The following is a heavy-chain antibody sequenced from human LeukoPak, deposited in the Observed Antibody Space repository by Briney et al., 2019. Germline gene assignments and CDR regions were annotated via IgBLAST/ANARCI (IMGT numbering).Heavy chain of an antibody. J-gene: IGHJ4*02. V-gene: IGHV3-21*01. D-gene: IGHD3-3*01. CDR3: ARALVLRSAFDY. Sequence: PVGSLRLSCAASGFTFSSYSMNWVRQAPGKGLEWVSSISSSSSYIYYADSVKGRFTISRDNAKNSLYLQMNSLRAEDTAVYYCARALVLRSAFDYWGQGTLVTVSS. CDR2: ISSSSSYI. CDR1: GFTFSSYS.